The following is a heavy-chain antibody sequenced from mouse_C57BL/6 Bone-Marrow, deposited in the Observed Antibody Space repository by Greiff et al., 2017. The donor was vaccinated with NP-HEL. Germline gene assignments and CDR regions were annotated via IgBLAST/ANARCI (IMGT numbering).Heavy chain of an antibody. CDR2: ISYDGSN. CDR3: ARDPYYDPYYAMDY. Sequence: EVQLVGSGPGLVKPSQSLSLTCSVTGYSITSGYYWNWIRQFPGNKLEWMGYISYDGSNNYNPSLKNRISITRDTSKNQFFLKLNSVTTEDTATYYCARDPYYDPYYAMDYWGQGTSVTVSS. J-gene: IGHJ4*01. D-gene: IGHD2-4*01. CDR1: GYSITSGYY. V-gene: IGHV3-6*01.